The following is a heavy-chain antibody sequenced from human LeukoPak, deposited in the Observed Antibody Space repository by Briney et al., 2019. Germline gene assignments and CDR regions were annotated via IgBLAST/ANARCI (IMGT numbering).Heavy chain of an antibody. CDR3: ATGLRLGRRYRAFDI. CDR2: FDPEDGET. CDR1: GYTLTELS. V-gene: IGHV1-24*01. J-gene: IGHJ3*02. D-gene: IGHD3-16*01. Sequence: ASVKVSRKVSGYTLTELSMHWVRQAPGKGLEWMGGFDPEDGETIYAQKFQGRVTMTEDTSTDTAYMELSSLRSEDTAVYYCATGLRLGRRYRAFDIWGQGTMVTVSS.